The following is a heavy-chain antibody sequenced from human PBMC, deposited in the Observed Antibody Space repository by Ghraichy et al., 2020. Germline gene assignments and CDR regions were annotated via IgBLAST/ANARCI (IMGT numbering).Heavy chain of an antibody. CDR3: ARGHGAITLVRGRIDY. Sequence: ASVKVSCKASGYTFSTYAMHWVRLAPGQRLEWMGWINVGSGNTKYSQKFQGRLTISRYTSATTAFMELSSLRAEDTAVYYCARGHGAITLVRGRIDYWGQGTLVTVSS. J-gene: IGHJ4*02. CDR2: INVGSGNT. CDR1: GYTFSTYA. V-gene: IGHV1-3*01. D-gene: IGHD3-10*01.